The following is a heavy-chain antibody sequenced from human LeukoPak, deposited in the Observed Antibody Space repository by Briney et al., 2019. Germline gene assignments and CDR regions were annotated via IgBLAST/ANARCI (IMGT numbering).Heavy chain of an antibody. D-gene: IGHD5-24*01. CDR1: GGTFSSYA. Sequence: ASVKASCKASGGTFSSYAISWVRQAPGQGLEWMGRIIPILGIADYAQKFQGRVTITADKSTSTAYMELSSLRSEDTAVYYCARLWGWLQSPGDYWGQGTLVTVSS. CDR3: ARLWGWLQSPGDY. V-gene: IGHV1-69*04. J-gene: IGHJ4*02. CDR2: IIPILGIA.